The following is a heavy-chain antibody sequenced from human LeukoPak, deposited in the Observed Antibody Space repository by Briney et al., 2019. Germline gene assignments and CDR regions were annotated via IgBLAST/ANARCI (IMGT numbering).Heavy chain of an antibody. CDR3: ARIQLPGDFDI. V-gene: IGHV1-18*01. CDR2: ISAYNANT. J-gene: IGHJ3*02. CDR1: RYTFPHYG. D-gene: IGHD1-1*01. Sequence: GVSVNVSYQHSRYTFPHYGISLLRQAPAPALEGIRWISAYNANTNNAQKLQGRVTMTTDTSTSTAYMEVRSLRSDDTAVYYCARIQLPGDFDIWGQGTMVTVSS.